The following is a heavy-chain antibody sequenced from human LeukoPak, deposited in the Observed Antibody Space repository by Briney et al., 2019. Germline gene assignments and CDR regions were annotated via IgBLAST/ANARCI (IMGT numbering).Heavy chain of an antibody. CDR3: ARGLRVGATIFDY. Sequence: SETLSLTCTVSGYSISSGYYWGWIRPPPGKGLEWIGSIYHSGSTYYNPSLKSRVTISVDTSKNQFSLKLSSVTAADTAVYYCARGLRVGATIFDYWGQGTLVTVSS. CDR2: IYHSGST. CDR1: GYSISSGYY. J-gene: IGHJ4*02. D-gene: IGHD1-26*01. V-gene: IGHV4-38-2*02.